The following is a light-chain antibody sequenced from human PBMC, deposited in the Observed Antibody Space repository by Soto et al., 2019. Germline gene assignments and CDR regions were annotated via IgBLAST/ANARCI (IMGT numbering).Light chain of an antibody. V-gene: IGLV2-11*01. Sequence: QSALTQPRSVSGSPGHSVTISCTGNSTDVGGYSYVSWYQQHPGKVPKLIISDVSKRPSGVPDRFSGSKFGNTASLTISGLLAEDEADYYCCSYVGAFTYVFGSGTKLTVL. CDR2: DVS. J-gene: IGLJ1*01. CDR3: CSYVGAFTYV. CDR1: STDVGGYSY.